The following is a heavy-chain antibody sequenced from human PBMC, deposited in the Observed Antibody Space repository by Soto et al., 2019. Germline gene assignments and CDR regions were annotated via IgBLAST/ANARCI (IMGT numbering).Heavy chain of an antibody. D-gene: IGHD4-17*01. CDR3: AREYGDNSYYYYYGMDV. Sequence: GGSLRLSCAASGFTFSDHFMSWIRQAPGKGLEWISYMTPSGSSRSYADSVKGRFTISRDNAKNSLYLQMNSLRAEDTAVYYCAREYGDNSYYYYYGMDVWGQGTTVTVSS. CDR1: GFTFSDHF. J-gene: IGHJ6*02. V-gene: IGHV3-11*04. CDR2: MTPSGSSR.